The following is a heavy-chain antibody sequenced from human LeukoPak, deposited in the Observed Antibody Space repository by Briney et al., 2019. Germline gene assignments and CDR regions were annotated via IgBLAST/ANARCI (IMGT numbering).Heavy chain of an antibody. CDR2: INHSGST. V-gene: IGHV4-34*01. D-gene: IGHD6-6*01. Sequence: PSETLSLTCAVYGGSFSGYYWSWIRQPPGKGLEWIGEINHSGSTNYNPSLMSRVTISVDTSKNQFSLKLSSVTAADKGVYYCAREEYSSSSSSHYYYGMDVWGQGTTVTVSS. J-gene: IGHJ6*01. CDR1: GGSFSGYY. CDR3: AREEYSSSSSSHYYYGMDV.